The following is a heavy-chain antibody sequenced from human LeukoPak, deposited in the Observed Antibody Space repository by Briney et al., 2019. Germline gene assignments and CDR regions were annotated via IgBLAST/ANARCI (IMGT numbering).Heavy chain of an antibody. CDR3: ARSGSKINWYYYYMDV. V-gene: IGHV3-30*03. Sequence: GGSLRLSCAASGFTFSSYGMHWVRQAPGKGLEWVAVILYDGSNKYYADSVKGRFTISGDDSKNTLYLQMNSLRAEDTAVYYCARSGSKINWYYYYMDVWGKGTTVTVSS. CDR1: GFTFSSYG. CDR2: ILYDGSNK. D-gene: IGHD1-20*01. J-gene: IGHJ6*03.